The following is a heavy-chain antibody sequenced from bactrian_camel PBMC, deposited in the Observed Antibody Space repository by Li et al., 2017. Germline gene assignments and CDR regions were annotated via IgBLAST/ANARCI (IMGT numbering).Heavy chain of an antibody. CDR2: IDWKGTST. D-gene: IGHD1*01. J-gene: IGHJ4*01. V-gene: IGHV3S60*01. CDR1: GAKFDDYA. CDR3: ASGSCGWRWSRVESSAYKY. Sequence: HVHLVESGGGLVQVGGSLRLSCTTPGAKFDDYAMGWFRQIPGKEREGLACIDWKGTSTRYTESVKGRFTISRDNVNNTLYLQMNNLKPEDTAMYYCASGSCGWRWSRVESSAYKYWGQGTQVTVS.